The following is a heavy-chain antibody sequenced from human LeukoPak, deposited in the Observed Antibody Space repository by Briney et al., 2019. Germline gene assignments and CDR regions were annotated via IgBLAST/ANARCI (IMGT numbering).Heavy chain of an antibody. V-gene: IGHV3-23*01. CDR3: AKDTWVRRYFDY. CDR2: IGSGGATT. J-gene: IGHJ4*02. Sequence: PGGSLRLSSAASGFTFSSYAMSWVRQAPGKGLEWVSAIGSGGATTYYADSVKGRFTISRDNSKNTLFLQMNSLRAEDTAVYYCAKDTWVRRYFDYWGQGTLVTVSS. D-gene: IGHD2/OR15-2a*01. CDR1: GFTFSSYA.